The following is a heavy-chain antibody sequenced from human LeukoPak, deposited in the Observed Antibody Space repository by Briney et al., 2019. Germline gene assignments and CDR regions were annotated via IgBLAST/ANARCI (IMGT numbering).Heavy chain of an antibody. CDR2: IEYDGSNK. D-gene: IGHD3-10*02. J-gene: IGHJ6*04. V-gene: IGHV3-30*02. Sequence: GGSLRLSCAASGFTFSRNDMGWVRQAPGKGLEWVAFIEYDGSNKYYADSVKGRFTISRDNAKNSLYLQMNSLRAEDTAVYYCAELGITMIGGVWGKGTTVTISS. CDR1: GFTFSRND. CDR3: AELGITMIGGV.